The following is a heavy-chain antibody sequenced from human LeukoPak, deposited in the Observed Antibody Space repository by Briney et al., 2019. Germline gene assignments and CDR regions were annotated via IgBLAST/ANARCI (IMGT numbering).Heavy chain of an antibody. CDR3: ARGRDGYNLGFDY. Sequence: PETLSLTCTVSGGPISGYFWSWIRQPPEKGLEWIAYIYYSGSTDYSPSLKSRVTISVDTSKNQFSLKLSSVTAADTAVYYCARGRDGYNLGFDYWGQGTLVTASS. J-gene: IGHJ4*02. CDR2: IYYSGST. CDR1: GGPISGYF. D-gene: IGHD5-24*01. V-gene: IGHV4-59*01.